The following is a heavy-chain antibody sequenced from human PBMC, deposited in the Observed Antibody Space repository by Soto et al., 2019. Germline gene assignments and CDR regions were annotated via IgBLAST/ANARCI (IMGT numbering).Heavy chain of an antibody. CDR1: GFTFRSYG. J-gene: IGHJ6*02. CDR3: ARDRLVPYGYGMDV. Sequence: QMQLVESGGGVVQPGRSLRLSCAASGFTFRSYGIHWVRQAPGKGLEWVALIWFDGSKKYYVDSVTGRFAVSRDNSKNTLYLQMNSLRVEDTAVYYCARDRLVPYGYGMDVWGQGTTVTVSS. V-gene: IGHV3-33*01. D-gene: IGHD2-2*01. CDR2: IWFDGSKK.